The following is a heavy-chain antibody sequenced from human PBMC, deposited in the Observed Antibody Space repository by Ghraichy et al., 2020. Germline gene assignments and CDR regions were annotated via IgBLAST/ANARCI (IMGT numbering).Heavy chain of an antibody. CDR2: IYYIGST. CDR3: ARTDYTEPFDF. CDR1: GGSVSSGNFY. Sequence: SETLSLTCTVSGGSVSSGNFYWSWIRQPPGKGLEWIGYIYYIGSTNYNPSLKSRVTISVDTSKNQFSLKLSSVTAADTAVYYCARTDYTEPFDFWGQGTLVTVSS. D-gene: IGHD4-11*01. J-gene: IGHJ4*02. V-gene: IGHV4-61*01.